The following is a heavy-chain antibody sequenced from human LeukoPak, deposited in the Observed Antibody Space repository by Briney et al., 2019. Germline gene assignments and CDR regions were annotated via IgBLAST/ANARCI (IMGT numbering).Heavy chain of an antibody. Sequence: RGSLRLSCAASGFIVDDYAMYWVSQAPGKGLEWVSLISGDGGSTYYADSVKGQFTISRDNSKNSLFLQMNSLRTEDTALYYCAKDILSEQWHDAFDIWGQGTMVTVSS. CDR1: GFIVDDYA. CDR2: ISGDGGST. D-gene: IGHD6-19*01. V-gene: IGHV3-43*02. CDR3: AKDILSEQWHDAFDI. J-gene: IGHJ3*02.